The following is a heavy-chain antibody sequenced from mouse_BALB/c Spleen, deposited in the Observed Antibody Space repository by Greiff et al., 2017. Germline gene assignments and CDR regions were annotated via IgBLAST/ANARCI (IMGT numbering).Heavy chain of an antibody. D-gene: IGHD1-1*01. CDR1: GYTFTSYW. CDR3: ARIRDITTVVADY. CDR2: INPSTGYT. V-gene: IGHV1-7*01. J-gene: IGHJ2*01. Sequence: QVQLKQSGAELAKPGASVKMSCKASGYTFTSYWMHWVKQRPGQGLEWIGYINPSTGYTEYNQKFKDKATLTADKSSSTAYMQLSSLTSEDSAVYYCARIRDITTVVADYWGQGTTLTVSS.